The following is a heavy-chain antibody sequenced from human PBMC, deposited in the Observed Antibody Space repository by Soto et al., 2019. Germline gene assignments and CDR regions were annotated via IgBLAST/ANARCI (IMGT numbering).Heavy chain of an antibody. CDR3: ARGIAVAGQPGDY. J-gene: IGHJ4*02. D-gene: IGHD6-19*01. CDR2: IYYSGST. CDR1: GGSISSSSYY. V-gene: IGHV4-39*01. Sequence: QLQLQESGPGLVKPSETLSLTCTVSGGSISSSSYYWGWIRQPPGKGLEWIGSIYYSGSTYCNPCLKRRVTISVDTSKNQFSLKLSSVTAADTAVYYCARGIAVAGQPGDYWGQGTLVTVSS.